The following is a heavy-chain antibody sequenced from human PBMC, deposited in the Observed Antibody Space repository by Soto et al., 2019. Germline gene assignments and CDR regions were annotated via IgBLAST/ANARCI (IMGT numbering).Heavy chain of an antibody. CDR3: VKVGGSYAFDI. V-gene: IGHV3-30-3*02. CDR2: ISTDGTEK. D-gene: IGHD1-26*01. J-gene: IGHJ3*02. CDR1: GFTFSSYV. Sequence: GGSLRLSCVASGFTFSSYVIHWVRQAPGKGLEWVALISTDGTEKHYPGSVRGRFTISRDNSKNTLYLQMNSLRTEDTAVYYCVKVGGSYAFDIWGQGTMVTVSS.